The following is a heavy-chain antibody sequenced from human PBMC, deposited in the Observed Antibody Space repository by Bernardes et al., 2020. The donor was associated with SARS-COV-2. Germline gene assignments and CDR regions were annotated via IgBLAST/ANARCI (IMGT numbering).Heavy chain of an antibody. CDR2: LSHSGST. Sequence: ILSLPCTVSGCSFTYSYWNWIRQPPWKGLEWLWYLSHSGSTNYNPSLERRVTLSLDTSRSQFSLKLSSVTAADTAIYYCARDCGGECFGASDVWGQGTMVTVSS. CDR3: ARDCGGECFGASDV. V-gene: IGHV4-59*01. CDR1: GCSFTYSY. D-gene: IGHD2-21*01. J-gene: IGHJ3*01.